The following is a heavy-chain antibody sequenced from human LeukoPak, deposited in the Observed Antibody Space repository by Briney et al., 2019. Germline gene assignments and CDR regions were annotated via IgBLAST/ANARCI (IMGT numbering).Heavy chain of an antibody. J-gene: IGHJ4*02. V-gene: IGHV3-11*06. D-gene: IGHD6-19*01. CDR3: ARESIAVAGTDY. CDR2: ISSSSSYT. Sequence: GGSLRLSCAASGFTFSDYYMSWIRQAPGKGLEWVSYISSSSSYTNYADSVKGRFTISRDNAKNSLYLQMNSLRAEDMAVYYCARESIAVAGTDYWGQGTLVTVSS. CDR1: GFTFSDYY.